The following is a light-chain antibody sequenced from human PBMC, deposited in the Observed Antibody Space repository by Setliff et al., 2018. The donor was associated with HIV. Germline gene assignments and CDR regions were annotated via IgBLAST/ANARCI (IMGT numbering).Light chain of an antibody. Sequence: QSVLTQPASVSGSPGQSITISCTGNNSDVGGYNYVSWYQHHPGKAPKLMIYDVNKRPSGVSNRFSGSKSGNTASLTTSGLQAEDEADYYCSSYTTISSFVFGTGTKVTVL. V-gene: IGLV2-14*03. CDR3: SSYTTISSFV. J-gene: IGLJ1*01. CDR2: DVN. CDR1: NSDVGGYNY.